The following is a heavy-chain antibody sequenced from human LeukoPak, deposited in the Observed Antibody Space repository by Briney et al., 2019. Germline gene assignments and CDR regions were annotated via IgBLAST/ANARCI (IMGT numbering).Heavy chain of an antibody. V-gene: IGHV4-59*01. CDR2: IYYSGST. J-gene: IGHJ1*01. D-gene: IGHD4-23*01. Sequence: SETLSLTCTVSGGSLSSYYWSWIRQPPGKGLEWIGYIYYSGSTNYNPSLKSRVTISVDTSKNQFSLKLSSVTAADTAVYYCAREYGGNRDWGQGTLVTVYS. CDR3: AREYGGNRD. CDR1: GGSLSSYY.